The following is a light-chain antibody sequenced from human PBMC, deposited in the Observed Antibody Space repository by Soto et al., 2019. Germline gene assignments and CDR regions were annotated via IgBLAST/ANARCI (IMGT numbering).Light chain of an antibody. V-gene: IGKV3D-15*01. CDR1: QSVSSN. Sequence: IVMTQSPATLSVSPGERATLSCRASQSVSSNLAWYQQKPGQAPRLLIYGASTRATGIPDRFSGSGSGTDFTLTISRLEPEDFAVYYCQQYGNVPLTFGGGTKVDNK. CDR3: QQYGNVPLT. J-gene: IGKJ4*01. CDR2: GAS.